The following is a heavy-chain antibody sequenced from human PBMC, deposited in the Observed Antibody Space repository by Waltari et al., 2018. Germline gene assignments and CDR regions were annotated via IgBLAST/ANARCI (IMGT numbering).Heavy chain of an antibody. CDR2: VSFSGTT. CDR1: GVSITSNRHY. CDR3: ATYSGASVGTAAFDV. V-gene: IGHV4-39*01. J-gene: IGHJ3*01. Sequence: QLQLQESGPRLVRPSETLSLIFRVSGVSITSNRHYCAWIRHSPGQGLEWIGTVSFSGTTYISPSLKSRVYGSRDTSKNQVSLILGSVTAADMAVYYCATYSGASVGTAAFDVWGQGTMVTVSS. D-gene: IGHD1-26*01.